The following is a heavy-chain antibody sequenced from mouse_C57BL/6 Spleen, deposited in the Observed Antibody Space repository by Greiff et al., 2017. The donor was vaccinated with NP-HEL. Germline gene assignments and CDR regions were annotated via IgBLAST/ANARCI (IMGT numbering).Heavy chain of an antibody. D-gene: IGHD2-4*01. CDR1: GFTFSSYA. J-gene: IGHJ3*01. CDR2: ISDGGSYT. Sequence: EVHLVESGGGLVKPGGSLKLSCAASGFTFSSYAMSWVRQTPEKRLEWVATISDGGSYTYYPDNVKGRFTISRDNAKNNLYLQMSHLKSEDTAMYYCASESTMIKEAWFAYWGQGTLVTVSA. CDR3: ASESTMIKEAWFAY. V-gene: IGHV5-4*01.